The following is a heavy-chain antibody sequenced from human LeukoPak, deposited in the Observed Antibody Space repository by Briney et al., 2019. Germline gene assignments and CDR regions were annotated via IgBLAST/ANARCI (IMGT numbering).Heavy chain of an antibody. CDR3: ARGAAAGTRRASYYYYGMDV. J-gene: IGHJ6*02. V-gene: IGHV4-30-2*01. CDR1: GGSISSGGYS. Sequence: SETLSLTCAVSGGSISSGGYSWSWIRQPPGKGLEWIGYINHSGSTYYNPSLKSRVTISVDRSKNQFSLKLSSVTAADTAVYYCARGAAAGTRRASYYYYGMDVWGQGTTVTVSS. CDR2: INHSGST. D-gene: IGHD6-13*01.